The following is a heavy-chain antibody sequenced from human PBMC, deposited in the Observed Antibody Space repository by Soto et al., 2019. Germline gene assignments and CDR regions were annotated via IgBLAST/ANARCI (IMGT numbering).Heavy chain of an antibody. J-gene: IGHJ4*02. CDR2: IDWDDDK. CDR3: ARTYSSGWYAEGYYLDY. CDR1: GFSLSTSGMC. V-gene: IGHV2-70*01. D-gene: IGHD6-19*01. Sequence: SGPTLVNPTQTLTLTCTFSGFSLSTSGMCVSWIRQPPGKALEWLALIDWDDDKYYSTSLKTRLTISKDTSKNQVVLTMTNMDPVDTATYYCARTYSSGWYAEGYYLDYWGQGTLVTVSS.